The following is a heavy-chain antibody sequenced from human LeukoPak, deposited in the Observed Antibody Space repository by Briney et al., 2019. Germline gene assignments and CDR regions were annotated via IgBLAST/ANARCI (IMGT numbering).Heavy chain of an antibody. CDR1: GYTFTGYY. V-gene: IGHV1-2*02. D-gene: IGHD5-18*01. Sequence: ASVKVSCKASGYTFTGYYMHWVRQAPGQGLEWMGWINPSSGGTNYAQKFQGRVTMTRDTSIGTAYMELSRLRSDDTAVYYCARAGYSYGYEGNWFDPWGQGTLVTVSS. CDR3: ARAGYSYGYEGNWFDP. CDR2: INPSSGGT. J-gene: IGHJ5*02.